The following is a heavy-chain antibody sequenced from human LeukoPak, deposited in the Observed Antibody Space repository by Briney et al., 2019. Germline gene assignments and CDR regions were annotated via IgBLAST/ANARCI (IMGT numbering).Heavy chain of an antibody. J-gene: IGHJ4*02. D-gene: IGHD4-17*01. CDR1: GVSFSTYY. Sequence: SETLSRTCDVSGVSFSTYYWSWIRQSPEKGLEWIGEVNHSGYTNYNPSLKGRVTISVDTSKNQFSLKLSSVTAADTAVYYCARQLYGSDYWGQGTLVTVSS. V-gene: IGHV4-34*01. CDR3: ARQLYGSDY. CDR2: VNHSGYT.